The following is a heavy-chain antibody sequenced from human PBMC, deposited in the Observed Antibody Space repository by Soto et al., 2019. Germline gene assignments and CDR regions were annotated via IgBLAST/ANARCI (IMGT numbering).Heavy chain of an antibody. CDR1: GGSISSGGYY. CDR2: IYYSGST. J-gene: IGHJ1*01. Sequence: SETLSLTCTVSGGSISSGGYYWSWIRQHPGKGLEWIGYIYYSGSTYYNPSLKSRVTISVDTSKNQFSLKLSSVTAADTAVYYCARDGVRCSGGSCYSVEYFQHWGQGTLVTVSS. CDR3: ARDGVRCSGGSCYSVEYFQH. D-gene: IGHD2-15*01. V-gene: IGHV4-31*03.